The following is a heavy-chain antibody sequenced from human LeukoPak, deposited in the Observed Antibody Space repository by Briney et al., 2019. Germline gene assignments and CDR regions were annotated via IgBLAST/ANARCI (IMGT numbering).Heavy chain of an antibody. D-gene: IGHD3-22*01. CDR1: GFTFSSND. J-gene: IGHJ3*02. V-gene: IGHV3-30*18. CDR2: ISYDGGNK. CDR3: AKGTHYYDSSGYWGAFDI. Sequence: HPGRSLRLSCAASGFTFSSNDIHWVRQAPGKGLEWVVVISYDGGNKYYADSVKGRFAISRDNSKNTLYLQMNCLRAEDTAVYYCAKGTHYYDSSGYWGAFDIWGQGTMVPVSS.